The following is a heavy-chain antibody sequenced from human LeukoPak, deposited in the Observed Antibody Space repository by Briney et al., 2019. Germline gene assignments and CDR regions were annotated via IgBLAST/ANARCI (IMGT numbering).Heavy chain of an antibody. V-gene: IGHV3-33*01. J-gene: IGHJ6*02. CDR3: ARAYYYYYGMDV. Sequence: GGSLRLSCAASGFTFSSYGMHWVRQAPGKGLEWVAVIWYDGSNKYYADSVKGRFTISRDNSKNTLYLQMNGLRAEDTAVYYCARAYYYYYGMDVWGQGTTVTVSS. CDR2: IWYDGSNK. CDR1: GFTFSSYG.